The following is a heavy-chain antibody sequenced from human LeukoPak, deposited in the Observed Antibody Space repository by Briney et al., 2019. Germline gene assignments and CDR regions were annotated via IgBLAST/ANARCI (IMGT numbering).Heavy chain of an antibody. CDR3: ARVRRREHSSSSTAIVGY. Sequence: GGSLRLSCAASGFTFSSYAMSWVRQAPGKGLEWVSAISGSGGSTYYADSVKGRFTISRDNAKNSLYLQMNSLRAEDTAVYYCARVRRREHSSSSTAIVGYWGQGTLVTVSS. CDR1: GFTFSSYA. CDR2: ISGSGGST. V-gene: IGHV3-23*01. D-gene: IGHD6-13*01. J-gene: IGHJ4*02.